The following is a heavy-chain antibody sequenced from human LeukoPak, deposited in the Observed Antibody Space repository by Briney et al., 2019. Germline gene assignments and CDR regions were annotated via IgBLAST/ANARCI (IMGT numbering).Heavy chain of an antibody. D-gene: IGHD6-19*01. V-gene: IGHV4-34*01. CDR2: IYHSGST. J-gene: IGHJ4*02. CDR1: GGSFSGYY. CDR3: ARGVPVAGLDF. Sequence: NSSETLSLTCAVYGGSFSGYYWSWIRQPPGKGLEWIGEIYHSGSTNYNPSLKSRVTISVDKSKNQFSLKLSSVTAADTAVYHCARGVPVAGLDFWGQGTLVTVSS.